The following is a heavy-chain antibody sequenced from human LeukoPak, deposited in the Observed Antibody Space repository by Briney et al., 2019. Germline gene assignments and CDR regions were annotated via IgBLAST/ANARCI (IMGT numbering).Heavy chain of an antibody. J-gene: IGHJ4*02. CDR3: ARVTYSGSGSYLKD. CDR1: GFTVSSNY. CDR2: IYSGGST. D-gene: IGHD3-10*01. V-gene: IGHV3-66*01. Sequence: GGSLRLSCAASGFTVSSNYMSWVRQAPGKGLEWVSVIYSGGSTYYADSVKGRFTISRDNSKNTLYLQMNSLRAEDTAVYYCARVTYSGSGSYLKDWGQGTLVTVSS.